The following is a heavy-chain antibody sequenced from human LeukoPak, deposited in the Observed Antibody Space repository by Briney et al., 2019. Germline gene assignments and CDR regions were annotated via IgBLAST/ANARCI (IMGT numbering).Heavy chain of an antibody. CDR1: GYTLTGPY. CDR2: INAGNGNT. Sequence: ASVKVACKASGYTLTGPYMHWVRQGPGQRLEWIAWINAGNGNTKYSQKFQGRVTMTTDTSTNTAYMELRSLRSDDTAVYYCARDPGIAGANWFDPWGQGTLVTVSS. CDR3: ARDPGIAGANWFDP. V-gene: IGHV1-18*04. D-gene: IGHD6-19*01. J-gene: IGHJ5*02.